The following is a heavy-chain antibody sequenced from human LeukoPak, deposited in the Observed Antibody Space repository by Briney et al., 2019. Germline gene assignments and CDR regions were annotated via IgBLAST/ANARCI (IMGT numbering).Heavy chain of an antibody. D-gene: IGHD3-22*01. CDR2: IKEDGSEK. J-gene: IGHJ4*02. Sequence: GGSLRLSCSASGFIFSSYWMSWLRQAPGKGLEWVANIKEDGSEKYHVHSVKGRFTVSRDNAKNSLYLQVNSLRAEDTAVYYCARRLGIVKAFDYWGQGTLVTVSS. V-gene: IGHV3-7*01. CDR3: ARRLGIVKAFDY. CDR1: GFIFSSYW.